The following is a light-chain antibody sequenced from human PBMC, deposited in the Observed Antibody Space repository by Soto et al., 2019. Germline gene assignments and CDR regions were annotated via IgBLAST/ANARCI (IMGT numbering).Light chain of an antibody. CDR2: DAA. CDR1: QTISNW. V-gene: IGKV1-5*01. J-gene: IGKJ3*01. CDR3: QQYNSYAFT. Sequence: DIQMTQSPSTLSASVGDRVTITCRASQTISNWLAWYQQKPGKAPKLLIYDAAKLESGVPSRFSGSGSGTEFTLTISSLQPDDFGTYYCQQYNSYAFTFGPGTKVHI.